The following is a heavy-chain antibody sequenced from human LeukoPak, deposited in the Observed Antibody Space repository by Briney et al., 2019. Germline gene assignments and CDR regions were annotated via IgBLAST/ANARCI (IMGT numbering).Heavy chain of an antibody. Sequence: GGSLRLSCAASGFTFSNYGMHCVRQAPGKGPEWVAVISYDGSDKYYADSVKGRFTISRDNSENTLYLQMNSLRAEDTAVYSCAKGIEMASIMTAFDFWGQGTLVTVSS. CDR2: ISYDGSDK. J-gene: IGHJ4*02. V-gene: IGHV3-30*18. D-gene: IGHD5-24*01. CDR3: AKGIEMASIMTAFDF. CDR1: GFTFSNYG.